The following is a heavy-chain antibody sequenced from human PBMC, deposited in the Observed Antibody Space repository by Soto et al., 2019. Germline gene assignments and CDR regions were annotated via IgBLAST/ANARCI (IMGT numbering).Heavy chain of an antibody. D-gene: IGHD3-22*01. Sequence: EVQLVESGGGLFKPGGSLSLPCPASGFTFSTYWRTWFRQAPGKGLVWVSRINSDGSSTSYADSVKGRFTISRDNAKNTLYLQMNSLRAEDTAVYYCARDRVTMIVVNGMDVWGQGTTVTVSS. CDR3: ARDRVTMIVVNGMDV. V-gene: IGHV3-74*01. CDR1: GFTFSTYW. J-gene: IGHJ6*02. CDR2: INSDGSST.